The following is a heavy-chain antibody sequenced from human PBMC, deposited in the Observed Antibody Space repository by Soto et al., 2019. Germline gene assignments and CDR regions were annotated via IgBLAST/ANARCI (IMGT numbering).Heavy chain of an antibody. CDR2: ISWDGRST. CDR1: GFTFDDYS. Sequence: EVQLVESGGVVVQPGESLRLSCAASGFTFDDYSMHWVRQAPGKGLEWVSLISWDGRSTYYADSVKGRFTVSRDNSKNSLYLQMNSLTTEETAFYYCGKDGAITDYTYLEYWGQGALVTVSS. CDR3: GKDGAITDYTYLEY. D-gene: IGHD1-26*01. J-gene: IGHJ4*02. V-gene: IGHV3-43*01.